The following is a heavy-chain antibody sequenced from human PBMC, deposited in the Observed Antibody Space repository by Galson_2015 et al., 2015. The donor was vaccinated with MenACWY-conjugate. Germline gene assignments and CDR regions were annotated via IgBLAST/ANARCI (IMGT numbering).Heavy chain of an antibody. D-gene: IGHD3-3*02. CDR3: ARGGNLASLAGY. CDR2: MYYSGSA. V-gene: IGHV4-59*01. Sequence: ATLSLTCPVSGGSINSYYWCWLRQPPGRGLEWIGYMYYSGSANYNPSLKSRVTISVDTSKNQFSLTMTSVTAADTAVYYCARGGNLASLAGYWGQGTLVTVSS. CDR1: GGSINSYY. J-gene: IGHJ4*02.